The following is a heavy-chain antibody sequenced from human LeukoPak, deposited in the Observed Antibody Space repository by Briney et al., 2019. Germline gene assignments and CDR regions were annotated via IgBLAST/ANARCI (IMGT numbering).Heavy chain of an antibody. D-gene: IGHD2-15*01. J-gene: IGHJ3*01. CDR2: IRSKANSYAT. CDR3: TTTVVVVAASC. CDR1: GFTFSGSA. Sequence: GGSLRLSCAASGFTFSGSAMHWVRQASGKGLEWVGRIRSKANSYATAYAASVKGRFIISRDDSKNTAYLQMNSLKTEDTAVYYCTTTVVVVAASCWGQGTMVTVSS. V-gene: IGHV3-73*01.